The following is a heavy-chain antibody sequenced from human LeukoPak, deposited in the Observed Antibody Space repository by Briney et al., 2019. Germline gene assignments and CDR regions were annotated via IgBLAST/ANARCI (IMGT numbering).Heavy chain of an antibody. J-gene: IGHJ3*02. CDR3: ARERTMVGGADT. CDR2: MYNSGST. Sequence: SQTLSLTCTVSGGSISSVTYYWSWIRQPAGKGLEWIGRMYNSGSTNYNPSLKSRVTISVDTSNNQFSLRLSSVTAADTAVYYCARERTMVGGADTWGQGTKVTVSS. CDR1: GGSISSVTYY. D-gene: IGHD2-21*01. V-gene: IGHV4-61*02.